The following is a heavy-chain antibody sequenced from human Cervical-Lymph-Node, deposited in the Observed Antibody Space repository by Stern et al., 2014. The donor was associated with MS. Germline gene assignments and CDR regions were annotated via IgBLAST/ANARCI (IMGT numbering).Heavy chain of an antibody. CDR2: ITTSSADT. J-gene: IGHJ3*02. V-gene: IGHV1-46*01. CDR1: GDTFSNNY. Sequence: VQLVESGAEVKKPGASVKVSCKASGDTFSNNYMHWVRQAPGQGLEWMGLITTSSADTSYAQKFLGRVTMTRDTSTSTVYMALSSLRAEDTAVYYCARDQPTLGGAFDIWGQGTMVTVSS. D-gene: IGHD3-16*01. CDR3: ARDQPTLGGAFDI.